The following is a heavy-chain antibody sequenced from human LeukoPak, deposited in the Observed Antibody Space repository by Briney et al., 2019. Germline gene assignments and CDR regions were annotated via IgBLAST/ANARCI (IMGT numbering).Heavy chain of an antibody. V-gene: IGHV1-69*04. J-gene: IGHJ3*02. CDR3: ASPRVYGGNWGSVHDAFDI. Sequence: SVKVSCKASGYTFTSYDINWVRQAPGQGLKWMGRIIPILGMANYAQKFQGRVTITADKSTSTAYMELSSLRSEDTAVYYCASPRVYGGNWGSVHDAFDIWGQGTMVTLSS. CDR2: IIPILGMA. CDR1: GYTFTSYD. D-gene: IGHD4-23*01.